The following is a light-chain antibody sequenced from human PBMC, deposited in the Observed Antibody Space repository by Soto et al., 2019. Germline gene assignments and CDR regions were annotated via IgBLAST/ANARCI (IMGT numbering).Light chain of an antibody. CDR1: SGDVGGYNY. CDR2: EVT. Sequence: QSALTQPASVSGSPGQSIAISCTGTSGDVGGYNYVSWYQHHPGKAPKLMIHEVTNRPSGISSRFSDSKSGNTAFLTISGLQAEDEADYYCSSYRGGHTWVFGGGTKLTVL. J-gene: IGLJ3*02. V-gene: IGLV2-14*01. CDR3: SSYRGGHTWV.